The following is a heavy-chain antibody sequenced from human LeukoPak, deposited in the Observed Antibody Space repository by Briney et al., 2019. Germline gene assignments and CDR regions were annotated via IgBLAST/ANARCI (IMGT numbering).Heavy chain of an antibody. D-gene: IGHD2-2*01. Sequence: ASVKVSCKASGGTFSSYAISWVRQAPGQGLEWMGGIIPIFGTANYAQKFQGRVTITADESTSTAYMELSSLRSEDTAVYYCAREKVWSIPAAIFDYWGQGTLVTVSS. CDR2: IIPIFGTA. V-gene: IGHV1-69*13. CDR1: GGTFSSYA. CDR3: AREKVWSIPAAIFDY. J-gene: IGHJ4*02.